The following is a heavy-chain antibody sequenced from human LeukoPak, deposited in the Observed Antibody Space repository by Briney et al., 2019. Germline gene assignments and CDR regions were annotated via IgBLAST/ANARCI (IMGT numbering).Heavy chain of an antibody. CDR3: AKDRVVAAQYYFDY. V-gene: IGHV3-23*01. J-gene: IGHJ4*02. CDR2: ISGSGVST. Sequence: PGGSLRLSCAASGFTFSSYGMSWVRQAPGEGLEWVSVISGSGVSTYYADSVKGRFTISRDNSKNTLYLQMNSLRAEDTAVYYCAKDRVVAAQYYFDYWGQGTLVTVSS. D-gene: IGHD2-15*01. CDR1: GFTFSSYG.